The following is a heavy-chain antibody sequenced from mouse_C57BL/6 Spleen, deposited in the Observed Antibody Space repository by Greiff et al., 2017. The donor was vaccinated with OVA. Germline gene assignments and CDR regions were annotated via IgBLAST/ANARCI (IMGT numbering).Heavy chain of an antibody. Sequence: VQLQQSGPELVKPGASVKISCKASGYSFTGYYMNWVKQSPEKSLEWIGEINPSTGGTTYNQKFKAKATLTVDKSSSTAYMQLKSLTSEDSAVYYCARRGDIVTTGYYFDYWGQGTTLTVSS. D-gene: IGHD2-12*01. V-gene: IGHV1-42*01. CDR2: INPSTGGT. CDR3: ARRGDIVTTGYYFDY. CDR1: GYSFTGYY. J-gene: IGHJ2*01.